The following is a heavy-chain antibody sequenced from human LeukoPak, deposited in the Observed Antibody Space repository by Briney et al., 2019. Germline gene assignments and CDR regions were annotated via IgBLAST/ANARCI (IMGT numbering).Heavy chain of an antibody. CDR2: IYPGDSDT. D-gene: IGHD2-2*01. V-gene: IGHV5-51*01. Sequence: GESLKISFKGSGYSFTSYWIGWVRQMPGNGLEWMGIIYPGDSDTRYSPSLQGQVTISADKSISTAYLQWSSLKASDTAMYYCARLPYCSSTSCYDSYYYGMDVWGQGTTVTVSS. J-gene: IGHJ6*02. CDR3: ARLPYCSSTSCYDSYYYGMDV. CDR1: GYSFTSYW.